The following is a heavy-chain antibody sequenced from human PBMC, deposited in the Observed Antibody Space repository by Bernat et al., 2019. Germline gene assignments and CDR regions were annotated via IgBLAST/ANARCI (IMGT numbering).Heavy chain of an antibody. CDR3: ARIRMGYYISSVYYYNYSGMAV. D-gene: IGHD3-22*01. CDR1: GFTVSSNY. J-gene: IGHJ6*02. Sequence: EVQLVESGGGLVQPGGSLRLSCAASGFTVSSNYMSWVRQAPGKGLEWVSVIYSGGSTYYADSVKGRFTISRDNSKNTLYLQMNSLRAEDTAVYYCARIRMGYYISSVYYYNYSGMAVGAKGPRSPSP. CDR2: IYSGGST. V-gene: IGHV3-66*01.